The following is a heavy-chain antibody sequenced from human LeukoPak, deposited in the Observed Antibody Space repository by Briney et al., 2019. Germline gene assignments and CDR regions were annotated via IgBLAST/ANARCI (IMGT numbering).Heavy chain of an antibody. D-gene: IGHD3-10*01. CDR1: GFTFSSYG. V-gene: IGHV3-33*01. CDR2: IWYDGSNK. Sequence: GGSLRLSCAASGFTFSSYGMHWVRQAPGKGLEWVAVIWYDGSNKYYADSVKGRFTISRDNSKNTLYLQMNSLRAEDTAVYYCAREGVDGSGSPKRSFDYWGQGTLVTVSS. CDR3: AREGVDGSGSPKRSFDY. J-gene: IGHJ4*02.